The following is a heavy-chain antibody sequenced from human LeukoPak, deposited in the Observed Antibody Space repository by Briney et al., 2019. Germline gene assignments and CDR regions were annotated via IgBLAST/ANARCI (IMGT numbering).Heavy chain of an antibody. V-gene: IGHV3-23*01. CDR3: AKDLGWELPAEAY. Sequence: GGSLRLSCLASGFTFKNYVLNWVRQAPGKGLEWLATIYGSGVSISYADSVKGRFTISRDNSNNTLYLQMNSLRAEDTAMYYCAKDLGWELPAEAYWGQGILVTVSS. D-gene: IGHD1-26*01. CDR1: GFTFKNYV. J-gene: IGHJ4*02. CDR2: IYGSGVSI.